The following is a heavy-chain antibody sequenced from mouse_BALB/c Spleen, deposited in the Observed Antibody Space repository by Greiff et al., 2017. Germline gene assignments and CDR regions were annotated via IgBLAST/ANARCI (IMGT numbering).Heavy chain of an antibody. CDR2: IWAGGST. J-gene: IGHJ4*01. D-gene: IGHD2-10*02. Sequence: QVQLQQSGPGLVAPSQSLSITCTVSGFSLTSYGVHWVRQPPGKGLEWLGVIWAGGSTNYNSALMSRLSISKDNSKSQVFLKMNSLQTDDTAMYYCARENKYGNYVAMDYWGQGTSVTVSS. V-gene: IGHV2-9*02. CDR1: GFSLTSYG. CDR3: ARENKYGNYVAMDY.